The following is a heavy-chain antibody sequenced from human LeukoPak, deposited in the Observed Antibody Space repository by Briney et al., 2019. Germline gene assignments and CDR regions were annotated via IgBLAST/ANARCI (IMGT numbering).Heavy chain of an antibody. CDR2: FDPEDGET. V-gene: IGHV1-24*01. CDR1: GYSLTGYY. CDR3: ATGDSGYSYGSDY. J-gene: IGHJ4*02. D-gene: IGHD5-18*01. Sequence: ASVKVSCKASGYSLTGYYMHWLRQAPGQGLEWMGGFDPEDGETIYAQKFQGRVTMTEDTSTDTAYMELSSLRSEDTAVYYCATGDSGYSYGSDYWGQGTLVTVSS.